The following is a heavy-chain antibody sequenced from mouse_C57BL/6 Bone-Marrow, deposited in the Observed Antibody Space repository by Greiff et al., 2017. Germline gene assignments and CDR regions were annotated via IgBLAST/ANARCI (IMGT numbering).Heavy chain of an antibody. CDR2: IHPSDSGT. CDR3: AIDGYPFAY. Sequence: QVQLQQPGAELVKPGASVKVSCKASGYTFTSYWMHWVKQRPGQGLEWIGRIHPSDSGTNYNQKFKGKATFTVDQSSSPAYMQLSSLTSEDSAVYYCAIDGYPFAYWGQGTLGTVSA. V-gene: IGHV1-74*01. J-gene: IGHJ3*01. CDR1: GYTFTSYW. D-gene: IGHD2-3*01.